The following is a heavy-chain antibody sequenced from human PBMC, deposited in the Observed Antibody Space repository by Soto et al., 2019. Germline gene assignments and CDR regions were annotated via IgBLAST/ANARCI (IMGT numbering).Heavy chain of an antibody. V-gene: IGHV3-48*02. D-gene: IGHD2-8*01. CDR2: IRSRSSTI. Sequence: GGSLRLSCAASGFTFSSYSMNWVRQAPGKGLEWVSYIRSRSSTIYYADSVKGRFTISRDNAKNSLYLQMNSLRDEDTAVYYCARDNGCTNGVSRHYYYGMDVWGQGITVTVYS. CDR1: GFTFSSYS. CDR3: ARDNGCTNGVSRHYYYGMDV. J-gene: IGHJ6*02.